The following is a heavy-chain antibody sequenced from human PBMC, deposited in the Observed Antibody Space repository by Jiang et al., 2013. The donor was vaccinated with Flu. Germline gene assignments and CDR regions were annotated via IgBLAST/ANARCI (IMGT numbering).Heavy chain of an antibody. J-gene: IGHJ6*02. D-gene: IGHD2-21*01. CDR3: ARDGDRISTSGLNYDYYYGMDV. CDR1: GGSFSSNT. Sequence: SGAEVKKPGSSVKVSCKASGGSFSSNTLHWLRQAPGQGLEWMGRIIPIIGSPNLAQKFEDRLTIIADRSTNTVHMELSSLTSDDTAVYYCARDGDRISTSGLNYDYYYGMDVWGQGTTVTVSS. CDR2: IIPIIGSP. V-gene: IGHV1-69*08.